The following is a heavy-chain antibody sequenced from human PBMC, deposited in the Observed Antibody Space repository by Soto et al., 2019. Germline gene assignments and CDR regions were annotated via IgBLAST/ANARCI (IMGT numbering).Heavy chain of an antibody. CDR2: ISGSGGST. J-gene: IGHJ4*02. V-gene: IGHV3-23*01. D-gene: IGHD5-18*01. CDR1: GFTFSSYA. CDR3: AQDSYVDTAMVGPFDY. Sequence: EVQLLESGGGLVQPGGSLRLSCAASGFTFSSYAMSWVRQAPGKGLEWVSAISGSGGSTYYADSVKGRFTISRDNSKNTLYLQMNSLRAEDTAVYYCAQDSYVDTAMVGPFDYWGQGTLVTVSS.